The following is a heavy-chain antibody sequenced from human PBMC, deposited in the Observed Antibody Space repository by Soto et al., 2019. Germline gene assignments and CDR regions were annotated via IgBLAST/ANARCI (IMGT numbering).Heavy chain of an antibody. J-gene: IGHJ4*02. D-gene: IGHD3-9*01. V-gene: IGHV4-39*01. CDR1: GDSINSDKYY. CDR2: IYYRGNT. Sequence: QLQLQESGPGLVNPSETLSLTCSVSGDSINSDKYYWGWIRQPPGKGLEWIGSIYYRGNTYYNPSRQTRVTISLDKSKSQFSLKLNSVTAADSAMYFCARLEGLATIAYYFDFWGQGALVTVSS. CDR3: ARLEGLATIAYYFDF.